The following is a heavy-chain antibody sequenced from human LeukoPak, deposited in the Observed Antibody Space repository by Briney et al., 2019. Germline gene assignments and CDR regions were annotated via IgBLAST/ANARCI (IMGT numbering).Heavy chain of an antibody. CDR2: INPNSGGT. Sequence: GASVKVSCKASGSTFTGYYMHWVRQAPGQGLEWMGWINPNSGGTNYAQKFQGRVTMTRDTSISTACMELSRLRSDDTAVYYCARSPGSGYEFDYWGQGTLVTVSS. CDR3: ARSPGSGYEFDY. CDR1: GSTFTGYY. V-gene: IGHV1-2*02. D-gene: IGHD5-12*01. J-gene: IGHJ4*02.